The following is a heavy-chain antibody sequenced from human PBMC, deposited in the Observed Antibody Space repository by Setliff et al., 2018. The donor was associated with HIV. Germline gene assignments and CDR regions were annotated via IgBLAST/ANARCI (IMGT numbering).Heavy chain of an antibody. J-gene: IGHJ4*02. D-gene: IGHD4-4*01. CDR3: AKTQTVITVYGPFDS. CDR1: GFSFRSYA. Sequence: GGSLRLSCAASGFSFRSYAVSWVRQAPGKGLEWVSVISGSGDITYYRESLKGRFTVSRDNSNNTVYLQMNSLRAEDTSMYYCAKTQTVITVYGPFDSWGQGTPVTVSS. V-gene: IGHV3-23*01. CDR2: ISGSGDIT.